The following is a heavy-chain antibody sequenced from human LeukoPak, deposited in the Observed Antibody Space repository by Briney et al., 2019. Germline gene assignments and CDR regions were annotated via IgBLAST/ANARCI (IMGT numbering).Heavy chain of an antibody. CDR3: ARGQYARGY. V-gene: IGHV4-59*01. CDR2: IYYSGST. D-gene: IGHD2-2*01. CDR1: GGSLSSYY. Sequence: SETLSLTGTVSGGSLSSYYWNWIRQPPGQGLEWFGNIYYSGSTKYNPSLKSRVTISVDTSKNQFSLKLSSVTAADTAVYYCARGQYARGYWGQGTLVTVSS. J-gene: IGHJ4*02.